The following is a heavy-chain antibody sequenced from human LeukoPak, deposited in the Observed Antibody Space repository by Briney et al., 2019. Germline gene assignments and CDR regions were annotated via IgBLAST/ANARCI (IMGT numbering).Heavy chain of an antibody. Sequence: PGGSLRLSCAASGFTFSSYSMSWVRQAPGKGLEWVSVVYSSGSTYYADSVKGRFTISRDSSKNTMYLQMNSLRAEDTAVYYCARGYTSGYYYYFDYWGQGTLVTVSS. V-gene: IGHV3-53*01. CDR1: GFTFSSYS. CDR3: ARGYTSGYYYYFDY. D-gene: IGHD3-22*01. CDR2: VYSSGST. J-gene: IGHJ4*02.